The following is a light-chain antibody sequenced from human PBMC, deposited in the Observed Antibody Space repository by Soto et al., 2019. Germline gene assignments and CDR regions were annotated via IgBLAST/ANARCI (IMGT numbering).Light chain of an antibody. CDR2: DVN. J-gene: IGLJ1*01. V-gene: IGLV2-11*01. CDR1: SNDVGGYNY. Sequence: QSALTQPRSVSGSPGQSVTISCTGTSNDVGGYNYVSWYQQDPGKAPKLMIFDVNKRPSGVPDRFSGSKSGNTASLTISGLQADDEADYYCCSYGPSGVFGTGTKLTVL. CDR3: CSYGPSGV.